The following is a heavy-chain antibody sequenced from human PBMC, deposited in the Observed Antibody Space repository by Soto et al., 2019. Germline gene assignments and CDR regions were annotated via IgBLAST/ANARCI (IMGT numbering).Heavy chain of an antibody. CDR2: INSDGSST. D-gene: IGHD3-22*01. CDR3: ARDRSGLLRIVRPYYYYYMDV. V-gene: IGHV3-74*01. CDR1: GFTFSSYW. J-gene: IGHJ6*03. Sequence: HPGGSLRLSCAASGFTFSSYWMHWVRQAPGKGLVWVSRINSDGSSTSYADSVKGRFTISRDNAKNTLYLQMNSLRAEDTAVYYCARDRSGLLRIVRPYYYYYMDVWGKGTTVTVSS.